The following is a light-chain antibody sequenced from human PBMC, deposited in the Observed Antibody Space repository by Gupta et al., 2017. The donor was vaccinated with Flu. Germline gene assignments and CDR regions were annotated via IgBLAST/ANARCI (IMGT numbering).Light chain of an antibody. CDR2: AAS. J-gene: IGKJ2*01. V-gene: IGKV1-39*01. CDR1: TSIGIY. Sequence: VPITCSASTSIGIYLHCSQQKTGKAPKLLIYAASSLQSGVSSRFSCSGSGTDGPNFPLTISGLQPDDFAIYYCQQSYSTPHTFGQATKLDIK. CDR3: QQSYSTPHT.